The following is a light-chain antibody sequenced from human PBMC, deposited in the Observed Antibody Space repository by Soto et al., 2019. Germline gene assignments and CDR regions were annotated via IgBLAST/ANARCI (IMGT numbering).Light chain of an antibody. Sequence: QSALTQPASVSGSPGQSITISCTGTSSDVGAYNYVSWYQQHPVKAPKLMIYDVSSRPSGISNRFSGSKSGNTASLTISGVQAEDGADYYCSSYASSSTVIFGGGTKVTVL. J-gene: IGLJ2*01. CDR2: DVS. CDR1: SSDVGAYNY. V-gene: IGLV2-14*01. CDR3: SSYASSSTVI.